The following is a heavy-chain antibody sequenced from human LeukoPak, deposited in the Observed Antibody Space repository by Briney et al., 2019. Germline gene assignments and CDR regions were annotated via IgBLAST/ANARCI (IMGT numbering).Heavy chain of an antibody. Sequence: TGGSLRLSCAASGFTLSDYHMNWVRQAPGKGLEWLSSITTISHYIYYAGAVRGRFTISRDNAKNSLYLQMNSLRGEDTAVYYCARSGGPGTYHQLRYNWFDPWGQGTLVTVSS. CDR1: GFTLSDYH. J-gene: IGHJ5*02. D-gene: IGHD3-10*01. CDR2: ITTISHYI. V-gene: IGHV3-21*01. CDR3: ARSGGPGTYHQLRYNWFDP.